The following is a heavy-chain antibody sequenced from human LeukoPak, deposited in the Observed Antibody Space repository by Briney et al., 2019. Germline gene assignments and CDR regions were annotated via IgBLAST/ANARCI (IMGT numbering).Heavy chain of an antibody. V-gene: IGHV4-39*07. J-gene: IGHJ3*02. CDR3: ARGEMATIEDAFDI. CDR1: GGSISSSSYY. Sequence: SETLSLTCTVSGGSISSSSYYWGWIRQPPGKGLEWIGSIYYSGSTYYNPSLKSRVTISVDTSKNQFSLKLSSVTAADTAVSYCARGEMATIEDAFDIWGQGTMVTVSS. CDR2: IYYSGST. D-gene: IGHD5-24*01.